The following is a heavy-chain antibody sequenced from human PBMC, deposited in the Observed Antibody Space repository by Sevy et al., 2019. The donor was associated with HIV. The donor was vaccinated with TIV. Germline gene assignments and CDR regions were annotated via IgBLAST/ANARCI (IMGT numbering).Heavy chain of an antibody. CDR3: ARSDSSGYWYFDL. V-gene: IGHV3-21*01. CDR2: ISSSSYI. Sequence: GGSLRLSCAASGFTFSSYSMNWVRQAPGKGLEWVSSISSSSYIYYADSVKGRFTISRDNAKNSLYLQMNSLRAEDTAVYYCARSDSSGYWYFDLWGRGTLVTVSS. J-gene: IGHJ2*01. CDR1: GFTFSSYS. D-gene: IGHD6-19*01.